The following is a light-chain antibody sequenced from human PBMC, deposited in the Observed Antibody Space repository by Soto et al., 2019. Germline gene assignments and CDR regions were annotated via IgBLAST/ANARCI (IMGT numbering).Light chain of an antibody. J-gene: IGKJ1*01. CDR3: QQYYSSPPT. V-gene: IGKV3D-15*01. Sequence: EIVVTQSPATLSVSPGERVTLSCKTSQSVTNKLAWYHQKPGQAPRLLIYGAYTRAAGIPARFSGSGSGTEFNFSISSLQSEDFGVYHCQQYYSSPPTFGQGTKVEIK. CDR2: GAY. CDR1: QSVTNK.